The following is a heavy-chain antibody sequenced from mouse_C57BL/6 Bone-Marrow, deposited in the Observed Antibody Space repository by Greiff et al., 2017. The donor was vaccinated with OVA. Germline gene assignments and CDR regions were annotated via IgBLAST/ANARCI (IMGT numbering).Heavy chain of an antibody. CDR2: IDPSDSET. J-gene: IGHJ4*01. V-gene: IGHV1-52*01. CDR1: GYTFTSYW. CDR3: ARWVTTVVAGDYAMDY. Sequence: VQLQQSGAELVRPGSSVKLSCKASGYTFTSYWMHWVKQRPIQGLEWIGNIDPSDSETHYNQKFKDKATLTVDKSSSTAYMQLSSLTSEDSAVYYCARWVTTVVAGDYAMDYWGQGTSVTVSS. D-gene: IGHD1-1*01.